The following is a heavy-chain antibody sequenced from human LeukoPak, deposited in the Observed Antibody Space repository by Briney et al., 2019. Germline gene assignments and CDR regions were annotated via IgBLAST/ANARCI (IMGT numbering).Heavy chain of an antibody. J-gene: IGHJ6*03. V-gene: IGHV1-18*01. Sequence: GASVKVSCKASGYTFTSYGISWVRQAPGQGLEWMGWISAYNGNTNYAQKLQGRVTMTTDTSTSTAYMELRSLRSDDTAVYYCARAQPVLRFTYYYYYMDVWGKGTTVTVSS. CDR2: ISAYNGNT. CDR1: GYTFTSYG. D-gene: IGHD3-3*01. CDR3: ARAQPVLRFTYYYYYMDV.